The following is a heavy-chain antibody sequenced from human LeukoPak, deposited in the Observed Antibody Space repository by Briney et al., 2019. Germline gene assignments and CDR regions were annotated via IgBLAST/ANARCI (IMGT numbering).Heavy chain of an antibody. CDR2: IIPIFGTA. CDR1: GGTFSSYA. Sequence: SVKVSCKASGGTFSSYAISWVRQAPGQGLEWMGGIIPIFGTANYAQKFQGRVTITADESTSTAYMELSSLRSEDTAVYYCAREHIVVVTAIHYYYYGMDVWGQGTTVTVSS. D-gene: IGHD2-21*02. CDR3: AREHIVVVTAIHYYYYGMDV. J-gene: IGHJ6*02. V-gene: IGHV1-69*13.